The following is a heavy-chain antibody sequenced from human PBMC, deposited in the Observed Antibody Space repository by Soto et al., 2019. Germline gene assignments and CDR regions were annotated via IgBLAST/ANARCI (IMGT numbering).Heavy chain of an antibody. Sequence: QAQLVQSGAEVKKPGASVKVSCKASGYTFYSHSISWVRQAPGQGREWMGRISADNSNTKYAQKFRGRVTMTTDTSTSTVYMELRNLRSDDTAVYYCARCIQQDYYYGMDVWGHGTKVTVSS. CDR2: ISADNSNT. D-gene: IGHD5-18*01. J-gene: IGHJ6*02. CDR1: GYTFYSHS. CDR3: ARCIQQDYYYGMDV. V-gene: IGHV1-18*01.